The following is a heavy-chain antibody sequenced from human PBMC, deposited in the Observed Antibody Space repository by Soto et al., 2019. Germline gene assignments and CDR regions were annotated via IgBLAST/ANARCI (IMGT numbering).Heavy chain of an antibody. V-gene: IGHV3-74*01. CDR2: INSDGSST. CDR1: GFTFSSYW. J-gene: IGHJ4*02. D-gene: IGHD6-13*01. CDR3: ASPKGGVAAAGLITY. Sequence: EVQLVESGGGLVQPGGSLRLSCAASGFTFSSYWMHWVRQAPGKGLVWVSRINSDGSSTSYADSVKGRFTISRDNAKNTLYLQMNSLRAEDTAVYYCASPKGGVAAAGLITYWGQGTLVTVSS.